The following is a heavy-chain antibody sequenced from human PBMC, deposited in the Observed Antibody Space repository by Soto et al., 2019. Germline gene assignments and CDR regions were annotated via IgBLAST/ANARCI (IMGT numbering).Heavy chain of an antibody. Sequence: SETLSLTCTVSGGSISSGDYYWSWIRQPPGKGLEWIGYIYYSGSTYYNPSLKSRVTISVDTSKNQFSLKLSSVTAADTAVYFCARDHYYDSSGYSDWGQGTLVTAPQ. CDR1: GGSISSGDYY. CDR2: IYYSGST. D-gene: IGHD3-22*01. V-gene: IGHV4-30-4*01. CDR3: ARDHYYDSSGYSD. J-gene: IGHJ4*02.